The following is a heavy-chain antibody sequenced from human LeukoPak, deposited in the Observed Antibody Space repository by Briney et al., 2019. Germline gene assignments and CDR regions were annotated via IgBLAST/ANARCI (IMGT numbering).Heavy chain of an antibody. V-gene: IGHV1-8*01. J-gene: IGHJ4*02. CDR2: MNPNSGNT. Sequence: ASVKVSCKASGYSFTSYDINWVRQATGQGLEWMGWMNPNSGNTGSAQKFQGRVTMTRNTSISTAHMELSNLRSEDTAVYYCARRVAAGGTCMGYWGQGTLVTVSS. CDR1: GYSFTSYD. CDR3: ARRVAAGGTCMGY. D-gene: IGHD6-13*01.